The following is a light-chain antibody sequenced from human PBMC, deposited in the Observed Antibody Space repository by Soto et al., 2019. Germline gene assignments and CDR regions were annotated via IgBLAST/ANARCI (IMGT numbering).Light chain of an antibody. CDR2: EVS. CDR3: SSYTTSSTRV. V-gene: IGLV2-14*03. CDR1: SSDVGAYDF. J-gene: IGLJ1*01. Sequence: QSVLAPPASVSGSPGQSITISCTGTSSDVGAYDFVSWYQQHPDKAPKLMIYEVSNRPSGVSYRFSGSKSVNTATLTISGLQAEDEADYYCSSYTTSSTRVFGTGTKVTV.